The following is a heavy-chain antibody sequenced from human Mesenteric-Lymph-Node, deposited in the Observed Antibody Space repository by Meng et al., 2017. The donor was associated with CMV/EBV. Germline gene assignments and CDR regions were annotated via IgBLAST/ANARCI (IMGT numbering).Heavy chain of an antibody. CDR2: VHHSGTT. V-gene: IGHV4-39*01. D-gene: IGHD3-22*01. CDR3: ARRGNYDSDYSEY. CDR1: GDSISNSPYY. Sequence: QLQRQGPALGLVTPSETLSLSGIVSGDSISNSPYYWTWIRQPPGKGLEWIGSVHHSGTTYYNPSLKGRLTISVDTSANLFSLRLTTVTAADTATYYCARRGNYDSDYSEYWGQGTLVTVSS. J-gene: IGHJ4*02.